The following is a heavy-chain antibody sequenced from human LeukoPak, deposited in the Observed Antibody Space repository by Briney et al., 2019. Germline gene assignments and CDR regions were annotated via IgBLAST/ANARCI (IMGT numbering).Heavy chain of an antibody. CDR2: IIPIFGTA. CDR3: ARGITVTTSYRSDYYYYMDV. V-gene: IGHV1-69*05. D-gene: IGHD4-11*01. CDR1: GGTFSSYA. J-gene: IGHJ6*03. Sequence: SVKVSCKASGGTFSSYAISWVRQAPGQGLEWMGGIIPIFGTANYAQKFQGRVTITTDESTSTAYMELSSLRSEDTAVYYCARGITVTTSYRSDYYYYMDVWGKGTTVTVSS.